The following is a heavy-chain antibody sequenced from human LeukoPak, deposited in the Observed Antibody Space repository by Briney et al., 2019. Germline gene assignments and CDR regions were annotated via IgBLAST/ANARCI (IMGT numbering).Heavy chain of an antibody. CDR2: IDYSGTT. D-gene: IGHD2-8*01. Sequence: KASETLSLTCTAGSISTYYWSWIRQPPGKGLEWIGNIDYSGTTNYNPSLKSRVTISVDTSKNQFSLKLTSVTAADTAVYYCARRSGVWGAFDIWGQGTMVTVSS. CDR3: ARRSGVWGAFDI. V-gene: IGHV4-59*01. CDR1: GSISTYY. J-gene: IGHJ3*02.